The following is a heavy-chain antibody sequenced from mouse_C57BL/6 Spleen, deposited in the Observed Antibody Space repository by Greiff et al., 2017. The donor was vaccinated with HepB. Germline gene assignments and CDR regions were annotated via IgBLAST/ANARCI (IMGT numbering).Heavy chain of an antibody. CDR1: GYTFTSYW. CDR3: ARELGRIDY. CDR2: IDPSDSYT. V-gene: IGHV1-59*01. Sequence: QVQLKQSGAELVRPGTSVKLSCKASGYTFTSYWMHWVKQRPGQGLEWIGVIDPSDSYTNYNQKFKGKATLTVDTSSSTAYMQLSSLTSEDSAVYYCARELGRIDYWGQGTTLTVSS. D-gene: IGHD4-1*01. J-gene: IGHJ2*01.